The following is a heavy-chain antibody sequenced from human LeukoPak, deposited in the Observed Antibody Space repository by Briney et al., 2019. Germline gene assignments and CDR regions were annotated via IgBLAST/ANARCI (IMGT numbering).Heavy chain of an antibody. D-gene: IGHD2-2*01. CDR2: IYHSGST. CDR3: ARDGEYQLLSSYYYYGMDV. V-gene: IGHV4-38-2*02. CDR1: GYSISSGYY. J-gene: IGHJ6*04. Sequence: SETLSLTCAVSGYSISSGYYWGWIRQPPGKGLEWIGSIYHSGSTYYNPSHKSRVTISVDTSKNQFSLKLSSVTAADTAVYYCARDGEYQLLSSYYYYGMDVWGKGTTVTVSS.